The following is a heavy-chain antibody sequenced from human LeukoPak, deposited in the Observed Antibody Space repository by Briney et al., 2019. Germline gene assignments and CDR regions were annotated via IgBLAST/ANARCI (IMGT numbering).Heavy chain of an antibody. V-gene: IGHV3-43D*03. J-gene: IGHJ6*03. CDR2: ISWDGGST. D-gene: IGHD3-10*01. CDR3: AKGAPGEVHYMDV. CDR1: GFTFDDYA. Sequence: GGSLRLSCAASGFTFDDYAMHWVRQAPGKGLEWVSLISWDGGSTYYADSVKGRSTISRDNSKNSLYLQMNSLRAEDTALYYCAKGAPGEVHYMDVWGKGTTVTVSS.